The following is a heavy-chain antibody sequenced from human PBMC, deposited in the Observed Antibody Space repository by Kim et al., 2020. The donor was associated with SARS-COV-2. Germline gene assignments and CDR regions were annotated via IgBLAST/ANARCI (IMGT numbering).Heavy chain of an antibody. CDR3: ARAPLPIRYYGMDV. D-gene: IGHD1-20*01. Sequence: ASVKVSCKASGYTFSVFYMYWVRQAPGQAPEWMGWINPKNGVTNYAQKFQGRVTMTRDTSINTVHLELRGLTSDDTAVYFCARAPLPIRYYGMDVWGQGTTVTVSS. V-gene: IGHV1-2*02. J-gene: IGHJ6*02. CDR2: INPKNGVT. CDR1: GYTFSVFY.